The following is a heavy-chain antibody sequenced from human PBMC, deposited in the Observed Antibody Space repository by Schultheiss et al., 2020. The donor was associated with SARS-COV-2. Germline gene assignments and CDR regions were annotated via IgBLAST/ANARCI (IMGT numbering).Heavy chain of an antibody. CDR3: ARDWGYYDILTGYSDY. J-gene: IGHJ4*02. V-gene: IGHV3-21*01. CDR2: ISSSSSYI. Sequence: GGSLRLSCAASGFTFSSYSMNWVRQAPGKGLEWVSSISSSSSYIYYADSVKGRFTISRDNAKNSLYLQMNSLRAEDTAVYYCARDWGYYDILTGYSDYWGQGTLVTVSS. D-gene: IGHD3-9*01. CDR1: GFTFSSYS.